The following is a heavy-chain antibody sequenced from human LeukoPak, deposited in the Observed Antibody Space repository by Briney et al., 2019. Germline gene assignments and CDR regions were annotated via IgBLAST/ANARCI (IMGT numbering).Heavy chain of an antibody. CDR2: IWYDGINK. CDR1: GFSFSNHG. V-gene: IGHV3-33*08. CDR3: TRERKSGIAAFDY. D-gene: IGHD6-13*01. J-gene: IGHJ4*02. Sequence: PGGSLRLSCATSGFSFSNHGMYWVRQAPGKGLEWVAVIWYDGINKFHADSVKGRFTISRDNSKNTVYLQMNSLTAEDTAVYYCTRERKSGIAAFDYWGQGTLVTVSS.